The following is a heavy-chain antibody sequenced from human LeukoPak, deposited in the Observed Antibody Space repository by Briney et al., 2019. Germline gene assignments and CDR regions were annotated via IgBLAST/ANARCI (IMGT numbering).Heavy chain of an antibody. Sequence: PSETLSLTCAVYGGSFSGYYWSWIRQPPGKGLEWIGEINHSGSTNYNPSLKSRVTISVDTSENQFSLKLSSVTAADTAVYYCADAYGSGSYDYWGQGTLVTVSS. CDR2: INHSGST. D-gene: IGHD3-10*01. CDR3: ADAYGSGSYDY. CDR1: GGSFSGYY. V-gene: IGHV4-34*01. J-gene: IGHJ4*02.